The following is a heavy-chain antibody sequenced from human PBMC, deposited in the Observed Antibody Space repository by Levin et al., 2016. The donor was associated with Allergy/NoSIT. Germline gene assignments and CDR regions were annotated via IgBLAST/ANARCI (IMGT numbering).Heavy chain of an antibody. CDR1: GFTFSSYA. Sequence: GESLKISCAASGFTFSSYAMHWVRQAPGKGLEWVAVISYDGSNKYYADSVKGRFTISRDNSKNTLYLQMNSLRAEDTAVYYCARGNWNWGGGPDYWGQGTLVTVSS. D-gene: IGHD1-7*01. J-gene: IGHJ4*02. CDR3: ARGNWNWGGGPDY. V-gene: IGHV3-30-3*01. CDR2: ISYDGSNK.